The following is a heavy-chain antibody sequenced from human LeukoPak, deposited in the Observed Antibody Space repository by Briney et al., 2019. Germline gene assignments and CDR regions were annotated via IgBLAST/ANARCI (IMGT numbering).Heavy chain of an antibody. J-gene: IGHJ4*02. CDR1: GYTFTRYG. Sequence: GASVKVSCKASGYTFTRYGISWVRQAPGRWLEWMGWISAYNGNTHYAQKLQGRVTMTTDTSTSTAYMELRSLRSADTAVYYCARDKQWLVQFFDYWGQGTLVTVSS. CDR3: ARDKQWLVQFFDY. V-gene: IGHV1-18*01. D-gene: IGHD6-19*01. CDR2: ISAYNGNT.